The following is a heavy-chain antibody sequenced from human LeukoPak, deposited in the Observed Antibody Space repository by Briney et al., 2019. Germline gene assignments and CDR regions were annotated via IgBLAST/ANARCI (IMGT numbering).Heavy chain of an antibody. CDR2: IYHSGST. V-gene: IGHV4-38-2*02. CDR1: GYSISSGYY. J-gene: IGHJ6*03. Sequence: SETLSLTCTVSGYSISSGYYWGWIRQPPGKGLEWIGSIYHSGSTYYNPSLKSRVTISVDTSKNQFSLKLSSVTAADTAVYYCAREGSGYYDSSGYYWPSHYYYYYMDVWGKGTTVTVSS. CDR3: AREGSGYYDSSGYYWPSHYYYYYMDV. D-gene: IGHD3-22*01.